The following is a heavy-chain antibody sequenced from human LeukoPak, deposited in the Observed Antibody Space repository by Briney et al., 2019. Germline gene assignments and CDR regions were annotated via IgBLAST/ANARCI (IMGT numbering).Heavy chain of an antibody. CDR1: GFTFSRYW. CDR3: AKSSGMGTTTDQFQDY. CDR2: IKEDGSEK. D-gene: IGHD1-26*01. V-gene: IGHV3-7*01. J-gene: IGHJ4*02. Sequence: PGGSLRLSCAASGFTFSRYWMSWVRQAPGKGLEWVANIKEDGSEKYYVDSVKGRLTISRDNAKNSLSLQIKSLRAEDTAVYYCAKSSGMGTTTDQFQDYWGQGTLVTVSS.